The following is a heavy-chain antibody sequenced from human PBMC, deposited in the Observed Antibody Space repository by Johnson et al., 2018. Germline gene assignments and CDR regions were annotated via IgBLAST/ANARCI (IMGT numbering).Heavy chain of an antibody. CDR1: GGTFASYT. CDR2: IIPILNIT. J-gene: IGHJ6*03. Sequence: QVQLVQSGAEVKKPGSSVKVSCKASGGTFASYTISWVRQAPGQGLEWMGRIIPILNITNYAQRFQDRVTITADRSTSTIYMELSSLESADTAMYYGARDHGGGETIGEVVTYYVHYMDVGGKGTTVSVSS. D-gene: IGHD3-3*01. CDR3: ARDHGGGETIGEVVTYYVHYMDV. V-gene: IGHV1-69*04.